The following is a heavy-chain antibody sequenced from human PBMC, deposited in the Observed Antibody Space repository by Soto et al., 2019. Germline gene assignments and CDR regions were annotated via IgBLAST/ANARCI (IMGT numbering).Heavy chain of an antibody. Sequence: QVQLVESGGGVVQPGRSLRLSCAASGFTFSSYAMHWVRQAPGKGLEWVAVISYDGSNKYYADSVKGRFIISRDNSKNTLYLQMNSLRAEDTAVYYCARDQDFDYWGQGTLVTVSS. CDR2: ISYDGSNK. V-gene: IGHV3-30-3*01. J-gene: IGHJ4*02. CDR3: ARDQDFDY. CDR1: GFTFSSYA.